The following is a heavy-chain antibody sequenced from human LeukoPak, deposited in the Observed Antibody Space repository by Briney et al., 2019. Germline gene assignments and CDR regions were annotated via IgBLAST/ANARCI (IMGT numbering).Heavy chain of an antibody. CDR1: GFTFEDYA. J-gene: IGHJ6*02. CDR2: ISWNSVGI. D-gene: IGHD4/OR15-4a*01. CDR3: ARGLITLHYGMDV. Sequence: GGSLRLSCAASGFTFEDYAMHWVRQAPGKGLEWVSGISWNSVGIGYADSVKGRFTISRDNAKNSLYLQMSSLRAEDTAVYYCARGLITLHYGMDVWGQGTTVTVSS. V-gene: IGHV3-9*01.